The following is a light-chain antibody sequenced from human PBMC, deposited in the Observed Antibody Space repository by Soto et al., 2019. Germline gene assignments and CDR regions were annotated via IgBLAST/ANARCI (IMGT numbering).Light chain of an antibody. J-gene: IGKJ2*01. CDR1: QSVSSN. Sequence: EIVLTQSPATLSVSPGERATLSCRASQSVSSNLAWYQQKPGQAPRLLIYDTSSRATGFPARFSGSGSGTEFTLTISSLQSEDIAVYYCQKYNSWPPYTFGQGTKVEIK. V-gene: IGKV3-15*01. CDR3: QKYNSWPPYT. CDR2: DTS.